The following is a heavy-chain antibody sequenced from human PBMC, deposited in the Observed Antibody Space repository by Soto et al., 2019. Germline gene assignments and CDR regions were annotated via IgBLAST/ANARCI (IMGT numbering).Heavy chain of an antibody. CDR3: ARSGAGSGWL. J-gene: IGHJ4*02. D-gene: IGHD6-19*01. CDR1: GASVTSGRYY. CDR2: IYYTGTT. Sequence: SETLSLTCTVSGASVTSGRYYWSWSRQPPGKGLEWIGYIYYTGTTNYNPSLKSRVAISVDTSKNQFSLKMSSVTAADTAVYYCARSGAGSGWLGGQGTLVTVSS. V-gene: IGHV4-61*01.